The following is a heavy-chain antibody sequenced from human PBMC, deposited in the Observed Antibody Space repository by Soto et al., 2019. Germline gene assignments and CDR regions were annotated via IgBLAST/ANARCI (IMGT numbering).Heavy chain of an antibody. CDR3: AKDWLGGSNDYRLDY. D-gene: IGHD1-26*01. J-gene: IGHJ4*02. CDR1: RFTFSDYG. CDR2: ISHHGIRT. V-gene: IGHV3-30*18. Sequence: QVQLLESGGGVFQPGGSLTLSCAAARFTFSDYGMHWVRQAPGRGLQWLATISHHGIRTHYADSVMGRFTIPRDNFKKVVELHWSGLRVEDTAIYYVAKDWLGGSNDYRLDYWVQGPGVSVSS.